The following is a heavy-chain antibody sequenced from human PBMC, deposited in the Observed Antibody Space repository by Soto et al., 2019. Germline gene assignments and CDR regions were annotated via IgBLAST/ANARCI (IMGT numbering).Heavy chain of an antibody. J-gene: IGHJ6*02. CDR3: ARDRVRGYSYGYGGHYYYYGIDV. D-gene: IGHD5-18*01. Sequence: EVQLVESGGGLVQPGGSLRLSCAASGFTFSSYWMHWVRQAPGKGLVWVSRINSDGSSTSYADSVKGRFTISRDNAKNTMYLQTNSLRGEDATVYYCARDRVRGYSYGYGGHYYYYGIDVWGQGTTVTVFS. V-gene: IGHV3-74*01. CDR2: INSDGSST. CDR1: GFTFSSYW.